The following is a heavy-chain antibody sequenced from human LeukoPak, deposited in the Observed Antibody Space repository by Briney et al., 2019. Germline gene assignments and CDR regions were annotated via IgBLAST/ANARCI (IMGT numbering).Heavy chain of an antibody. Sequence: SGGSLRLSCAASGFTFSSYGMHWVRQAPGKGLEWVAVISYDGSNKYYADSVKGRFTISRDNSKNTLYLQMNSLRAEDTAVYYCAKERGPYDSSGYNDYWGQGTLVTVSS. J-gene: IGHJ4*02. CDR1: GFTFSSYG. D-gene: IGHD3-22*01. CDR3: AKERGPYDSSGYNDY. V-gene: IGHV3-30*18. CDR2: ISYDGSNK.